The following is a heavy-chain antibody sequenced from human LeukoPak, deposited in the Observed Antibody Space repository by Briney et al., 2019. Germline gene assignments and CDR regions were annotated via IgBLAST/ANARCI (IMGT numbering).Heavy chain of an antibody. CDR1: GFTFSSYA. CDR3: AKDGSSQGFGQ. Sequence: GGSLRLSCAASGFTFSSYAMNWVRQAPGKGLEWVSAISGSGGSTYYADSVKGRFTISRDNSKNTLYLQMNSLRAEDTAVYYCAKDGSSQGFGQWGQGTLVTVSS. CDR2: ISGSGGST. J-gene: IGHJ4*02. D-gene: IGHD3-10*01. V-gene: IGHV3-23*01.